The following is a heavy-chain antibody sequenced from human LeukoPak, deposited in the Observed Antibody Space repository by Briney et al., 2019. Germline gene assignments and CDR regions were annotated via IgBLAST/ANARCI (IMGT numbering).Heavy chain of an antibody. CDR1: GFTFSSYA. CDR2: ISGNGGRT. D-gene: IGHD3-22*01. V-gene: IGHV3-23*01. Sequence: GGSLRLSCAASGFTFSSYAMSWVRQAPGKGLEWVSAISGNGGRTYYADSVKGRFTTSRDNSKNTLNLQMRRLRVEDTAVYYCTRVMWDSSGYPIDYWGQGSLVTVSS. J-gene: IGHJ4*02. CDR3: TRVMWDSSGYPIDY.